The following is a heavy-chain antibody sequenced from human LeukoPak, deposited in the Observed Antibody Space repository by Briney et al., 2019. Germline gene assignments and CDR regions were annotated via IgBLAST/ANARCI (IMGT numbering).Heavy chain of an antibody. J-gene: IGHJ4*02. V-gene: IGHV1-46*01. Sequence: ASVKVSCKASGYTFTSYYMHWVRQAPGQGLEWMGLINPTGGSTGYAQKFQGRVTMTRDMSTSTDYMELRSLRSDDTAVYYCARVSPLGGLDYWGQGTLVTVSS. CDR2: INPTGGST. D-gene: IGHD3-10*01. CDR3: ARVSPLGGLDY. CDR1: GYTFTSYY.